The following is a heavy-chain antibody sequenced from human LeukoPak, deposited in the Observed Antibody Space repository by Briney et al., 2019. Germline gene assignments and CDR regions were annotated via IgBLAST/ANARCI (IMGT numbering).Heavy chain of an antibody. Sequence: SVTVSCKASGGTFSSYAISWVRQAPGQGLEWMGGIIPIFGTANYAQKFQGRVTITADESTSTAYMELSSLRSEDTAVYYCARGYCSSTSCPQYYYYGMDVWGKGTTVTVSS. CDR2: IIPIFGTA. J-gene: IGHJ6*04. D-gene: IGHD2-2*01. CDR1: GGTFSSYA. CDR3: ARGYCSSTSCPQYYYYGMDV. V-gene: IGHV1-69*13.